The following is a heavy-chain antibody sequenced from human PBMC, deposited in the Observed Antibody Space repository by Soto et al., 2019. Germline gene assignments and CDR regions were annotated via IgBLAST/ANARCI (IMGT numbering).Heavy chain of an antibody. CDR2: ISYDGSNK. D-gene: IGHD3-22*01. Sequence: QVQLVESGGGVVQPGRSLRLSCAASGFTFSSYGIHWVRQAPGKGLEWVAGISYDGSNKYYADSVKGRFTISRDNSQNXXYLQMNSLRAEDTAVYYCAKDTYYYDSSGFYIFDYWGQGTLVTVSS. CDR1: GFTFSSYG. V-gene: IGHV3-30*18. J-gene: IGHJ4*02. CDR3: AKDTYYYDSSGFYIFDY.